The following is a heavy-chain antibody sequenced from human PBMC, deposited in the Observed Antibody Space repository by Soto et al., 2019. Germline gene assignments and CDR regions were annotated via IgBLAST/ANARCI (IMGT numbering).Heavy chain of an antibody. J-gene: IGHJ4*02. Sequence: QVQLVQSGAEVKKPGASVKVSCKASGYTFSSHGISWVRQAPGQGLEWMGWISAYNANTNYAQKLQGRVTMTTDTSTSTAYMELRSRRSDDTAVYFCAREVALVTPFDYWGQGTLVTVSS. CDR3: AREVALVTPFDY. V-gene: IGHV1-18*01. D-gene: IGHD4-4*01. CDR2: ISAYNANT. CDR1: GYTFSSHG.